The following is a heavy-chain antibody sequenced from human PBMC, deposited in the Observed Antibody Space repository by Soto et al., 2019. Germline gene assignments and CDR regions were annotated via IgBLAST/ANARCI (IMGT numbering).Heavy chain of an antibody. CDR3: ARGYWSRSSCYTGDAFDI. CDR2: ISSSSRYM. Sequence: EVQLVESGGGLVKPGGSLRLSCAASGFTFSSYNMNWVRQAPGNVLEWVSSISSSSRYMYYAESVKGRLTISRDNAKNSLYPHMNSLRAEDTAVYYCARGYWSRSSCYTGDAFDIWGQGTVVTVSS. V-gene: IGHV3-21*01. D-gene: IGHD2-2*02. CDR1: GFTFSSYN. J-gene: IGHJ3*02.